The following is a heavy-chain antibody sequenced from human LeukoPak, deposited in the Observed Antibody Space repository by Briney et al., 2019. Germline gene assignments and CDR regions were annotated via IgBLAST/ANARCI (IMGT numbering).Heavy chain of an antibody. CDR1: GFTFSSYS. D-gene: IGHD6-19*01. V-gene: IGHV3-23*01. Sequence: PGGSLRLSCAAYGFTFSSYSMNWVRQAPGKGLEWVSGISGSGGNTFYADSVKGRFTISRDNPKNTLYLQMNSLRVEDTAVYYCAKDEEEQWLVRMGNYYGMDVWGQGTTVTVSS. CDR2: ISGSGGNT. J-gene: IGHJ6*02. CDR3: AKDEEEQWLVRMGNYYGMDV.